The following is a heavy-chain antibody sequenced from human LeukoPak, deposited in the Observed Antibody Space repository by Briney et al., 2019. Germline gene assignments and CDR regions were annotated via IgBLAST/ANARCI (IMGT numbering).Heavy chain of an antibody. CDR2: IYTSGST. CDR3: AKVRGPGEVSGWYYFDS. V-gene: IGHV4-4*07. Sequence: SETLSLTCTVSGGSISSYYWSWIRQPAGKGLEWIGRIYTSGSTNYNPSLKSRVTMSVDTSKNQFSLKLSSVTAADTAVYYCAKVRGPGEVSGWYYFDSWGQGTLVTVSS. J-gene: IGHJ4*02. CDR1: GGSISSYY. D-gene: IGHD6-19*01.